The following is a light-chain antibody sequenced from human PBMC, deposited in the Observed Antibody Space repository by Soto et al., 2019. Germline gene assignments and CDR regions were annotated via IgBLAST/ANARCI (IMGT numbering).Light chain of an antibody. CDR1: ENVSNNY. J-gene: IGKJ2*01. V-gene: IGKV3-20*01. CDR2: GSS. Sequence: EVVLTQSPGTLSLSPGERATLSCRASENVSNNYLAWYQKKPGQAPRLLIFGSSDRAAGIPDRFSVSGSETDFTLTISRLEPEDFAVYYCQQYGSSPPYTFGQGTKLEIK. CDR3: QQYGSSPPYT.